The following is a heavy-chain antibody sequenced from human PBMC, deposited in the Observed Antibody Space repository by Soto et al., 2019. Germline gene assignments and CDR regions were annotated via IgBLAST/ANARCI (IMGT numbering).Heavy chain of an antibody. CDR2: ISPSGGDT. J-gene: IGHJ5*02. V-gene: IGHV3-23*01. CDR1: TFTLRSYG. D-gene: IGHD7-27*01. CDR3: ARGWGSPDP. Sequence: EVPLLESGGGLVQTGGSLRLSCVAYTFTLRSYGMTWVRQAPGKGLEWVSSISPSGGDTYYADSVKGRVTISRDNSINTLYLQMDSLRVEDTALYYCARGWGSPDPWGQGTLVTVSS.